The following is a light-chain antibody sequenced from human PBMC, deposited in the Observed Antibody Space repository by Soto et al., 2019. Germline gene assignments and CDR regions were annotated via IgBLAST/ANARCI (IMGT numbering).Light chain of an antibody. CDR1: QSISSW. Sequence: IHLTHSPSFLSASFGDIVTITFRASQSISSWLAWYQQKPGKAPKLLIYDASSLESGVPSRFSGSGSGTDFTLTISSLQPEDFATYYCQQSYSTPLTFGGGTKVDIK. J-gene: IGKJ4*01. V-gene: IGKV1-39*01. CDR2: DAS. CDR3: QQSYSTPLT.